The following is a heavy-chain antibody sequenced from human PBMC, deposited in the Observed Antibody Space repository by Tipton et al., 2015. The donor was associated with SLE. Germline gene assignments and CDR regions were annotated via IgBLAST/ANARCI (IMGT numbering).Heavy chain of an antibody. Sequence: SLRLSCAASGFTFSSFAMSWVRQAPGKGLEWVSLIYSDVSNTYYADSVKGRFTISRDNSKNTLFLQMNSLRAEDTAVFYCAREGLSGYEQGFDYWGQGTLVTVSS. CDR2: IYSDVSNT. D-gene: IGHD5-12*01. J-gene: IGHJ4*02. CDR3: AREGLSGYEQGFDY. CDR1: GFTFSSFA. V-gene: IGHV3-23*03.